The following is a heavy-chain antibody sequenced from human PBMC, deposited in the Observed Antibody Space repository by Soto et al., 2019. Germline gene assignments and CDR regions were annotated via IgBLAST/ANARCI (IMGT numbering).Heavy chain of an antibody. Sequence: QVQLQESGPGLVKPSGTLSLTCGVSGDSVSSPCYWCRIRQSPGKGLEWIGEVFHTGTTSYNPSLRSRVTISMDKSINQFSLDLSSVTAADTAVYYCARSAGWYAIHAWGPGTLVIVSS. CDR1: GDSVSSPCY. J-gene: IGHJ5*02. CDR2: VFHTGTT. V-gene: IGHV4-4*02. D-gene: IGHD6-19*01. CDR3: ARSAGWYAIHA.